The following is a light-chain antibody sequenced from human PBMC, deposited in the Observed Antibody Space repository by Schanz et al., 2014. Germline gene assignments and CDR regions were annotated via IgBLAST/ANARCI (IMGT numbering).Light chain of an antibody. J-gene: IGLJ3*02. Sequence: QSALTQPASVSGSPGQSITISCTGTSSDVGSYNLVSWYQQHPGKAPKLMLYEGSKRPSGVSNRFSGSKSGNTASLTISGLQAEDEADYYCCSYAGSFTWVFGGRTKLTVL. CDR1: SSDVGSYNL. CDR3: CSYAGSFTWV. CDR2: EGS. V-gene: IGLV2-23*01.